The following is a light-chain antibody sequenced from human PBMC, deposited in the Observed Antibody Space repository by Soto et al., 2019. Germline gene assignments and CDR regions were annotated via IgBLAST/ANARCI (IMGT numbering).Light chain of an antibody. J-gene: IGKJ4*01. V-gene: IGKV3-20*01. CDR3: QQYGSLLT. CDR2: GAS. CDR1: QSVSSSY. Sequence: EIVLTQSPGTLSLFPGERATLSCRASQSVSSSYLAWYQQKPGQAPRLLIYGASSRATGIPDRFSGSGSGTYFTLTISRLEPEDFAVYYCQQYGSLLTFGGGTKVEIK.